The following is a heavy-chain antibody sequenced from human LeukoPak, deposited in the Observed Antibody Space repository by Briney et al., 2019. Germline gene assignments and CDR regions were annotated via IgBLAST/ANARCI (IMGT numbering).Heavy chain of an antibody. CDR1: GGSISSHY. V-gene: IGHV4-59*11. CDR3: ARDYYDSSGAFDP. J-gene: IGHJ5*02. CDR2: SYYSGST. D-gene: IGHD3-22*01. Sequence: SETLSLTCTVSGGSISSHYWSWIRQPPGKGLEWIEYSYYSGSTNYNPSLKSRVTISVDTSKNQFSLKLSSVTAADTAVYYCARDYYDSSGAFDPWGQGTLVTVSS.